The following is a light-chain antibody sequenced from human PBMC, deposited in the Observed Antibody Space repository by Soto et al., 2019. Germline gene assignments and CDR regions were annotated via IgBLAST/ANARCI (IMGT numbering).Light chain of an antibody. CDR1: NSNIGAGYD. CDR3: QSYDSSLSGYV. CDR2: GNS. Sequence: QPVLTQPPSVSGAPGQRVTISCTGSNSNIGAGYDVHWYQQLPGTAPKLLIYGNSNRPSGVPDRFSGSKSGTSASLAITGLQAEDEADYYCQSYDSSLSGYVFGTGTKLTVL. V-gene: IGLV1-40*01. J-gene: IGLJ1*01.